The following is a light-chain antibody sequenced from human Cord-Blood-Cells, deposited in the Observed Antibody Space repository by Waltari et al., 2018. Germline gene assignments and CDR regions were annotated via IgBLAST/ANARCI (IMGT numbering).Light chain of an antibody. CDR1: SSHVGSYNL. CDR3: CSYAGSSTFVV. J-gene: IGLJ2*01. CDR2: EGS. Sequence: QSALTQPASVSGSPGQSITIPCTGTSSHVGSYNLVSWYQQHPGKATKLMIYEGSKGPSGVSNRFSGSKSGNTASLTISGLQAEDEADYYCCSYAGSSTFVVFGGGTKLTVL. V-gene: IGLV2-23*03.